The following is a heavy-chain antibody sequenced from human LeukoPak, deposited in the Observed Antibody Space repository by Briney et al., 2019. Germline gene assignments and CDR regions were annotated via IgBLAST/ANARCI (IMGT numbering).Heavy chain of an antibody. CDR3: GRGMIAPVDPNRNRFDP. CDR1: GGSISSGSYY. V-gene: IGHV4-61*02. Sequence: SETLSLTCTVSGGSISSGSYYWSWIRQPAGKGLEWIGRLYTSGSTNYNPSLKSRVTISVDTSKNQFSVKLSSVTAAGTAGYYCGRGMIAPVDPNRNRFDPWGQETLVTDSS. J-gene: IGHJ5*02. D-gene: IGHD6-25*01. CDR2: LYTSGST.